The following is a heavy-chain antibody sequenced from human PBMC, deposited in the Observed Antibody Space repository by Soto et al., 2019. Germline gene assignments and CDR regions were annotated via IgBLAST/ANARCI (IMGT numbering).Heavy chain of an antibody. CDR1: GVSIRSYD. CDR3: ARRAYLGYGHAIDP. D-gene: IGHD2-21*01. J-gene: IGHJ5*02. V-gene: IGHV4-59*01. CDR2: NYYRGTT. Sequence: SETLSLTXAVSGVSIRSYDGIFILKPTGKGLEWIGYNYYRGTTSYNPSLKSRVTISVETSKNQFFLRLTSVTAEEAAVSYGARRAYLGYGHAIDPWGEGALVTVSS.